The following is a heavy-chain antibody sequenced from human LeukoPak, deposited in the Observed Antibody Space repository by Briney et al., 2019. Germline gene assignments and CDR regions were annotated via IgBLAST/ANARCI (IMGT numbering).Heavy chain of an antibody. CDR2: MNPNSGDT. CDR1: GGTFSSYA. V-gene: IGHV1-8*02. D-gene: IGHD2-8*01. CDR3: ARGQDQWHDVFDI. J-gene: IGHJ3*02. Sequence: GASVKVSCKASGGTFSSYAISWVRQAPGQGLEWMGWMNPNSGDTGYIQKFQGRLTMTWNTSTGTAYMELSSLRSEDTAMYYCARGQDQWHDVFDIWGQGTMVTVSS.